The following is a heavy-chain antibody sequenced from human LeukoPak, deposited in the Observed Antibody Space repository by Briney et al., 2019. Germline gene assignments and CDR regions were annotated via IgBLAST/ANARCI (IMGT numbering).Heavy chain of an antibody. CDR2: IYYRGDT. D-gene: IGHD6-13*01. CDR1: GGSVSGYY. CDR3: ARAGSSSWPHYYYYMDV. Sequence: PAETLSLTWSLSGGSVSGYYWSWIRQPPGQGLGWIGFIYYRGDTKYNPSLKSRVTILVDTSKTQFSLKLSSVTAADTAVYYCARAGSSSWPHYYYYMDVWGKGTTVTISS. J-gene: IGHJ6*03. V-gene: IGHV4-59*02.